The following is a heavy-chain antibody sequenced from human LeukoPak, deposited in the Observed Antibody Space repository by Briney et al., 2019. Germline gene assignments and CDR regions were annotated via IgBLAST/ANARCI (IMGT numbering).Heavy chain of an antibody. CDR1: GFTFSSYA. CDR2: IKGDGSEK. J-gene: IGHJ4*02. V-gene: IGHV3-7*01. D-gene: IGHD3-3*01. Sequence: GGSLRLSCAASGFTFSSYAMGWVRQAPGKGLEWVANIKGDGSEKYYVDSMKGRFTISRDNAKNSLYLQMNSLRAEDTAVYYCAVVFTSAFDFWGQGTLVTVSS. CDR3: AVVFTSAFDF.